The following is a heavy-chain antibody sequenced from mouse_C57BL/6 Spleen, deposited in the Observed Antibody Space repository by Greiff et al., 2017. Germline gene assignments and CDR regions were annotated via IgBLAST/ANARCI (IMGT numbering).Heavy chain of an antibody. CDR2: IYPGSGST. Sequence: QVQLQQSGAELVKPGASVKMSCKASGYTFTSYWITWVKQRPGQGLEWIGDIYPGSGSTNYNEKFKSKATLTVDTSSSTAYMQLSSLTSEDSAVYYCASQDSSGYAGAMDYWGQGTSVTVSS. V-gene: IGHV1-55*01. CDR1: GYTFTSYW. CDR3: ASQDSSGYAGAMDY. J-gene: IGHJ4*01. D-gene: IGHD3-2*02.